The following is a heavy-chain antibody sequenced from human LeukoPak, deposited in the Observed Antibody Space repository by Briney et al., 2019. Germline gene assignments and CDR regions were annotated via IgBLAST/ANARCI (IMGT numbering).Heavy chain of an antibody. J-gene: IGHJ6*03. CDR3: AREVYYYYMDV. CDR1: GYSISSGYY. V-gene: IGHV4-61*01. CDR2: IYYSGST. Sequence: SETLSLTCTVSGYSISSGYYWSWIRQPPGKGLEWIGYIYYSGSTNYNPSLKSRVTISVDTSKNQFSLKLSSVTAADTAVYYCAREVYYYYMDVWGKGTTVTISS.